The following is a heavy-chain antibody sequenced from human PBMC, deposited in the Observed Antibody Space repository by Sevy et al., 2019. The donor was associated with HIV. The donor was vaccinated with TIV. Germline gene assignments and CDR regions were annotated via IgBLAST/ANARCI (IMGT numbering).Heavy chain of an antibody. V-gene: IGHV4-61*02. J-gene: IGHJ4*02. Sequence: SETLSLTCTVSGGSISSGIYYWSWIRQPAGKGLEWIGRFSTSGSTNYNPSLKSRVTMSIDTSKNQFSLKLSSVTAADTAVYYCTIATYCGGGSFLDHWGLGTLVTVSS. CDR2: FSTSGST. D-gene: IGHD2-21*01. CDR3: TIATYCGGGSFLDH. CDR1: GGSISSGIYY.